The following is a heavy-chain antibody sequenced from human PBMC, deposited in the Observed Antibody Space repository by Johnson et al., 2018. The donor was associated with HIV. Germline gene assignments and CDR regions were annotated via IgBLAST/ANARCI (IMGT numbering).Heavy chain of an antibody. V-gene: IGHV3-30-3*01. J-gene: IGHJ3*02. Sequence: QVQLVESGGGVVQPGRSLRLSCAASGFTFSSYAMHWVRQAPGKGLEWVAVISYDGSNKYYADSVKGRFTISRDNSKNTLYLQMNSLRAEDTAVYYCARVKQQVVRVGSDAFDIWGQGTVVTVSS. D-gene: IGHD6-13*01. CDR1: GFTFSSYA. CDR2: ISYDGSNK. CDR3: ARVKQQVVRVGSDAFDI.